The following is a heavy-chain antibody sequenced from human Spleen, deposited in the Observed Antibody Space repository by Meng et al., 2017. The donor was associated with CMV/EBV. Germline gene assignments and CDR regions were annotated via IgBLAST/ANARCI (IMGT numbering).Heavy chain of an antibody. J-gene: IGHJ4*02. CDR3: AKDVDVVEVPGYVFGH. CDR2: IKQEGSEK. V-gene: IGHV3-7*01. CDR1: GFTFSTYW. D-gene: IGHD2-2*03. Sequence: GESLKISCAASGFTFSTYWMSWVRQAPGKGLEWVANIKQEGSEKKYVDSVKGRFTISRDNAKNSLYLQMNSLTAEDTAVYYCAKDVDVVEVPGYVFGHWGQGTLVTVSS.